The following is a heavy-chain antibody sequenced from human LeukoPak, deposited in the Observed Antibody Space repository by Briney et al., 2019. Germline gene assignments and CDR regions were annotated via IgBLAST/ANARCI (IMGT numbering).Heavy chain of an antibody. V-gene: IGHV3-23*01. Sequence: QPGGSLRLSCAASGFTFSSYGMTWVRQAPGKGLEWVSSIGGGGTGTFYADYVKGRFTVSRDNAKNTLYLQMNSLRAEDTAVYYCATASYSSGWYFFDYWGQGTLVTVSS. CDR2: IGGGGTGT. D-gene: IGHD6-19*01. J-gene: IGHJ4*02. CDR1: GFTFSSYG. CDR3: ATASYSSGWYFFDY.